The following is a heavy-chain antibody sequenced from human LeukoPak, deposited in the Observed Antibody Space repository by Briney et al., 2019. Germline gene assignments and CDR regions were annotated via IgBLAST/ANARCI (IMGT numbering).Heavy chain of an antibody. CDR3: ARRPNGYGMDV. V-gene: IGHV4-59*08. CDR2: IYNSGST. J-gene: IGHJ6*02. CDR1: GGSISSYY. Sequence: SETLSLTCTVSGGSISSYYWSWIRQPPGKGLEWIGYIYNSGSTNYNPSLKSRVTISVDTSKNQFSLKLSSVTAADTAVYYCARRPNGYGMDVWGQGTTVTVSS.